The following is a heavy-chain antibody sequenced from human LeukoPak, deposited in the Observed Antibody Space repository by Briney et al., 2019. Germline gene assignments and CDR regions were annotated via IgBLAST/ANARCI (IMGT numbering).Heavy chain of an antibody. J-gene: IGHJ4*02. Sequence: GGSLRLSCAASGFTFSSYSMNWVRQAPGKGLEWVSSISNSSSYIYYADSVKDRFTISRDNAKNSLYLQMNSLRAEDTAVYYCARVGLAVGATTLFDYWGQGTLVTVSS. CDR3: ARVGLAVGATTLFDY. CDR1: GFTFSSYS. D-gene: IGHD1-26*01. V-gene: IGHV3-21*01. CDR2: ISNSSSYI.